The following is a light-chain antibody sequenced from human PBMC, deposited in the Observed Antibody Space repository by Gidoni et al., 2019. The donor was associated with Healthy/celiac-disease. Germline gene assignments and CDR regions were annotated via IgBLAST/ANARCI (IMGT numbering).Light chain of an antibody. Sequence: EIQLTDSPSSLSASGGDRVTITCRASQSISSYLNWYQQKPGKAPKLLIYAASSLQSGVPSRFSGSGSGTDFTLTISSLQPEDFATYYCQQSYSTPLTFGGGTKVEIK. V-gene: IGKV1-39*01. CDR2: AAS. CDR3: QQSYSTPLT. J-gene: IGKJ4*01. CDR1: QSISSY.